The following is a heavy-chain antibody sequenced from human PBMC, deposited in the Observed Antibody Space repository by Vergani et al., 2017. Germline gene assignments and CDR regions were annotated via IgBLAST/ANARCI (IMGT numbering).Heavy chain of an antibody. CDR1: GGSFSGYY. CDR3: AIGTGYSFDY. CDR2: INHSGST. Sequence: QVQLQQWGAGLLKPSETLSLTCAVYGGSFSGYYWSWIRQPPGKGLEWIGEINHSGSTNYNPSLKSRVTISVDTSKNQFSLKLSSVTAADTAVYYCAIGTGYSFDYWGQGTLVTVSS. J-gene: IGHJ4*02. D-gene: IGHD1-14*01. V-gene: IGHV4-34*01.